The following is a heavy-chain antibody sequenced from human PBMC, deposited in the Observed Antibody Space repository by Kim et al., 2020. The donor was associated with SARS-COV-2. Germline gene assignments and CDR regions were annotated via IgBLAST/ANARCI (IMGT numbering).Heavy chain of an antibody. Sequence: SETLSLTCAVYGGSFSGYYWSWIRQPPGKGLEWIGEINHSGSTNYNPSLKSRVTISVDTSKNQFSLKLSSVTAADTAVYYCARGLTGIAVFAVDYWGQGT. D-gene: IGHD6-19*01. CDR2: INHSGST. V-gene: IGHV4-34*01. CDR3: ARGLTGIAVFAVDY. J-gene: IGHJ4*02. CDR1: GGSFSGYY.